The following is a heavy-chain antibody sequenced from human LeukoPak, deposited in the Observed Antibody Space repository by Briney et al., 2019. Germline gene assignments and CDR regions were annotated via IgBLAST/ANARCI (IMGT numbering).Heavy chain of an antibody. V-gene: IGHV3-23*01. CDR2: IGGSNGIT. CDR3: ARDMRGNYGDYSSSDYYYGMDV. D-gene: IGHD4-17*01. J-gene: IGHJ6*02. CDR1: RFTFNSYA. Sequence: GGSLRLSCAASRFTFNSYAMSWVRQAPGKGLEWVSVIGGSNGITFYVGSVKGRFTISRDNSKDTLYLQMNSLRAEDTAVYYCARDMRGNYGDYSSSDYYYGMDVWGQGTTVTVSS.